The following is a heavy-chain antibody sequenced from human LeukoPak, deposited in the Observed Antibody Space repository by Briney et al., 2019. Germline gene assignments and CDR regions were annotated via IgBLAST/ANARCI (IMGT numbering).Heavy chain of an antibody. CDR1: GLSFRCFS. CDR2: ISSTILHC. Sequence: GGSLRLSCTASGLSFRCFSMNWVRQAPGEGLEWVSTISSTILHCSNEDSVKGRFSISKDNDKNSLFQKMNSLKAEHTALYNWATRVTAEPQEAFDIWGQGTMLTLSP. J-gene: IGHJ3*02. V-gene: IGHV3-21*06. CDR3: ATRVTAEPQEAFDI. D-gene: IGHD1-14*01.